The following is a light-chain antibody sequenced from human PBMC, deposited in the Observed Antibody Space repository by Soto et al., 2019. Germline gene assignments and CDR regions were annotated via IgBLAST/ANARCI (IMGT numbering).Light chain of an antibody. CDR2: DAS. V-gene: IGKV3-11*01. J-gene: IGKJ1*01. CDR1: QSVSSY. CDR3: QQRSNWPPWT. Sequence: EIFLTQSPDTLSLHQGERATLPCRASQSVSSYLAWYQQKPGQAPRLLIYDASNRATGIPARFSGSGSGTDFTLTISSLEPEDFAVYYCQQRSNWPPWTFGQGTKVDIK.